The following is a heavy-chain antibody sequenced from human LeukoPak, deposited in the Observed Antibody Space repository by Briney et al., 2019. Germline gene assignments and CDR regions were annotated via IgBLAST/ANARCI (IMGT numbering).Heavy chain of an antibody. D-gene: IGHD1-14*01. CDR1: GFTFRNYW. CDR3: GREILEPGKTLTY. Sequence: PGGSLRLSCAASGFTFRNYWMHWVRQVPGKGLVRVSRINDDGTFTTYADSVKGRFIISRDNAKNTLYLQMNSLRVEDTAVYYCGREILEPGKTLTYWGQGSLITVSS. J-gene: IGHJ4*02. V-gene: IGHV3-74*01. CDR2: INDDGTFT.